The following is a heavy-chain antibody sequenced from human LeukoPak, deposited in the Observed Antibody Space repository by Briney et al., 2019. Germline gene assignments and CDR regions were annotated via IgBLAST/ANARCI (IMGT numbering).Heavy chain of an antibody. J-gene: IGHJ4*02. D-gene: IGHD3-22*01. CDR3: AKDRSMQFYDSSGAGVDY. CDR1: GFTFSSYG. V-gene: IGHV3-30*02. CDR2: IRYDGSNK. Sequence: PGGSLRLSCTASGFTFSSYGMHWVRQAPGKGLEWVAFIRYDGSNKYYADSVKGRFTISRDNSKNTLYLQMNSLRAEDTAVYYCAKDRSMQFYDSSGAGVDYWGQGTLVTVSS.